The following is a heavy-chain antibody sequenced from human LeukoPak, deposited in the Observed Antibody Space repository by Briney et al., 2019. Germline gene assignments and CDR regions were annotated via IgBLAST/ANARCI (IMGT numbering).Heavy chain of an antibody. D-gene: IGHD3-10*01. Sequence: ASVKVSCKASGYTFTSYAMHWVRQAPGQRLEWMGWINAGNGNTKYSQKFQGRVTITRDTSASTAYMELSSLRSEDTAVYYCARDAASFGELYSYYYYYYGMDVWGKGTTVTVSS. CDR1: GYTFTSYA. CDR3: ARDAASFGELYSYYYYYYGMDV. J-gene: IGHJ6*04. CDR2: INAGNGNT. V-gene: IGHV1-3*01.